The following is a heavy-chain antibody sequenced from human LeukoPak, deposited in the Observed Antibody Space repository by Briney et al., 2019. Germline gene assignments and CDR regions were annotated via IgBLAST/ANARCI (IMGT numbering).Heavy chain of an antibody. CDR3: ARESGTNGWYDY. Sequence: AETLSLICTVSGGSINTYYWSWIRQPPGNGLEWIVYIYYSGSTNYNPSLKSRVTISVDTSRNQFSLKLSSLTAADTAVYYCARESGTNGWYDYWGQGTLVTVSS. CDR1: GGSINTYY. CDR2: IYYSGST. V-gene: IGHV4-59*01. D-gene: IGHD6-19*01. J-gene: IGHJ4*02.